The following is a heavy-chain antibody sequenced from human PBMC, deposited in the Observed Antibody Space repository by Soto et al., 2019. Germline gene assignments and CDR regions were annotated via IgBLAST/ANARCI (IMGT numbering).Heavy chain of an antibody. J-gene: IGHJ3*02. CDR3: ARGTTVTTYSNAFDI. Sequence: SETLSLTCTVSGGSISSYYWSWIRQPPGKGLEWIGYIYYSGSTNYNPSLKSRVTISVDTSKNQFSLKLSSVTAADTAVYYCARGTTVTTYSNAFDIWGQGTMVTVSS. CDR2: IYYSGST. V-gene: IGHV4-59*01. D-gene: IGHD4-17*01. CDR1: GGSISSYY.